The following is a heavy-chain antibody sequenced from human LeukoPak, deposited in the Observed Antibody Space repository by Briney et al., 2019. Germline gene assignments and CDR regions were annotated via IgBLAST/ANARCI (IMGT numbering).Heavy chain of an antibody. J-gene: IGHJ4*02. V-gene: IGHV4-34*01. CDR3: ARANGRQLGYGY. Sequence: SETLSLTWAVYGGSFSGYYWSWIRQPPGKGLEWIGEINHSGSTNYNPSLKSRVTISVDTSKNQFSLKLSSVTAADTAVYYCARANGRQLGYGYWGQGTLVTVSS. D-gene: IGHD5-18*01. CDR2: INHSGST. CDR1: GGSFSGYY.